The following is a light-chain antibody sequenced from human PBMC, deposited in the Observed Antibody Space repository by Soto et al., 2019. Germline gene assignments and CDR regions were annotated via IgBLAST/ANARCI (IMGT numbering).Light chain of an antibody. CDR2: AAS. CDR1: QGVGSS. Sequence: EVVLTQSPATLSLSPGDRATLSCRASQGVGSSLAWYQHKPGQAPRLLIYAASQRATGIPARFSGSGSGTDFTLTISSLEPEDFAVYYCQQRGDWAPFTFGQGTKLEIK. CDR3: QQRGDWAPFT. V-gene: IGKV3-11*01. J-gene: IGKJ2*01.